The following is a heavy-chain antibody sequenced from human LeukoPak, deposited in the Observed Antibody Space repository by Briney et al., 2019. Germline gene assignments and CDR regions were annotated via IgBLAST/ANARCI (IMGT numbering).Heavy chain of an antibody. Sequence: PAGSLRLSCAASGFTFSAYWMHWVRQAPGKGLVWVSRVKYDGSTTTYTDSVKGRFTISRDNAKNILYLQMNSLRVEDTAVYYCARDLDWLLFDYWGQGTLVTVS. CDR1: GFTFSAYW. CDR2: VKYDGSTT. J-gene: IGHJ4*02. CDR3: ARDLDWLLFDY. V-gene: IGHV3-74*01. D-gene: IGHD3-9*01.